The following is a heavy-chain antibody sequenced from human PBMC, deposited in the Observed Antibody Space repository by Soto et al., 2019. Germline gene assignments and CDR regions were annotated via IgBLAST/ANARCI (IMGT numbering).Heavy chain of an antibody. Sequence: QVQLVQSGAELKKPGASVKVSCKASGYTFINYVISWVRQAPGQGLEWMGWISAYNGNTNYAQKLQGRVTMTTDTSTSTAYMELRSLRSDDTAVYYCARDVRATYDFWSVDWFDPWGQGTLVTVSS. CDR3: ARDVRATYDFWSVDWFDP. V-gene: IGHV1-18*01. D-gene: IGHD3-3*01. CDR2: ISAYNGNT. J-gene: IGHJ5*02. CDR1: GYTFINYV.